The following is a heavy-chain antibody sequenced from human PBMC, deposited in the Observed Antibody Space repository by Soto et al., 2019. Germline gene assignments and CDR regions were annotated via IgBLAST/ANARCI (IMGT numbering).Heavy chain of an antibody. Sequence: GASVKVSCKASGYTFTGYYMHWVRQAPGQGLEWMRWINPNSGGTNYAQKFQGRVTMTRDTSISTAYMELSSLRSDDTDVYNCAGVRGYSYGFAKLFYYGMGVWGRGTTVTVAS. CDR2: INPNSGGT. V-gene: IGHV1-2*02. CDR3: AGVRGYSYGFAKLFYYGMGV. J-gene: IGHJ6*02. CDR1: GYTFTGYY. D-gene: IGHD5-18*01.